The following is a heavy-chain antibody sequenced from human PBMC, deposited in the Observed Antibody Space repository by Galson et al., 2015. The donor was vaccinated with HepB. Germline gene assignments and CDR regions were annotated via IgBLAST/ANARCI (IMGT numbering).Heavy chain of an antibody. CDR2: VYYTGST. J-gene: IGHJ3*01. Sequence: SETLSLTCTVSGDSLSSDSYYWTWIRQPPGKGLEWIGHVYYTGSTQYNPSLKSRVTISVDTSKNQFSLKLTSLTVADTAVYFCARVVGQWLIHDAFDLWGQGTLVTVSS. V-gene: IGHV4-61*01. D-gene: IGHD6-19*01. CDR3: ARVVGQWLIHDAFDL. CDR1: GDSLSSDSYY.